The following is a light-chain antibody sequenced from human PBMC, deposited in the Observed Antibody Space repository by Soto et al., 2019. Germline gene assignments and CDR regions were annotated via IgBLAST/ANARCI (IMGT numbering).Light chain of an antibody. CDR2: DAS. CDR1: QSISRY. Sequence: IVLTQSPGTLSLSPGERTTLSCRASQSISRYLAWYQQKPGQAPRLLIYDASNRATGIPARFSGSGSGTDFTLTISSLEPEDFAVYYCQQRSNWLTFGGGTKVDIK. J-gene: IGKJ4*01. CDR3: QQRSNWLT. V-gene: IGKV3-11*01.